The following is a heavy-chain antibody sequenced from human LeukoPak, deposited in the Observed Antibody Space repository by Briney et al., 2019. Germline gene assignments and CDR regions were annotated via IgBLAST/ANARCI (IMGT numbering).Heavy chain of an antibody. CDR3: AKSSGWYGPYFDY. V-gene: IGHV4-34*01. Sequence: SETLSLTCAVYGGSFSGYYWSWIRQPPGKGLEWIGEINHSGSTNYNPSLKSRVTISVDTSKNQFSLKLSSVTAADTAVYYCAKSSGWYGPYFDYWGQGTLVTVSS. CDR2: INHSGST. CDR1: GGSFSGYY. D-gene: IGHD6-19*01. J-gene: IGHJ4*02.